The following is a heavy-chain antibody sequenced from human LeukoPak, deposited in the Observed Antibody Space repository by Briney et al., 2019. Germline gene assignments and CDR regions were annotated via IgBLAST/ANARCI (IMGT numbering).Heavy chain of an antibody. CDR1: GGSISSYY. J-gene: IGHJ3*02. CDR2: IYYSGST. CDR3: ARGHDIYDYVWGSYRNDAFDI. Sequence: PSETLSLTCTVSGGSISSYYWSWIRQPPGKGLEWIGYIYYSGSTNYNPSLKSRVTISVDTSKNQFSLKLSSVTAADTAVYYCARGHDIYDYVWGSYRNDAFDIWGQGTMVTVSS. V-gene: IGHV4-59*01. D-gene: IGHD3-16*02.